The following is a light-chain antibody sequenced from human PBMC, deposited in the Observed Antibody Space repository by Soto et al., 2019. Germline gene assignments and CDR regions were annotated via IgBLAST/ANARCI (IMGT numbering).Light chain of an antibody. V-gene: IGKV2-28*01. Sequence: EIVMTQSPLSLPVTPGEPASISCRSNQSLLHRNGYNYLDWYLQKPGQSPQLLIYLGSHRASGVPDKFSGSGSCTDFTLKISRVETEDVGVYYCMQSLQTPTFGQGTKLEIK. CDR1: QSLLHRNGYNY. CDR3: MQSLQTPT. CDR2: LGS. J-gene: IGKJ2*01.